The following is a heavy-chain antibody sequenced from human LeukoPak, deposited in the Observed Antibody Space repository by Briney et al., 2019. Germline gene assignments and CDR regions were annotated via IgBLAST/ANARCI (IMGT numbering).Heavy chain of an antibody. Sequence: PSETLSLTCDVSGVSLSTYYWSWIRQSPEKGLEWIGEVNHSGYTNYNPSLKGRVTISVDTSKNQFSLKLSSVTAANPAVYYCARQLYGSDYWGQGTLVTVSS. CDR1: GVSLSTYY. CDR3: ARQLYGSDY. CDR2: VNHSGYT. V-gene: IGHV4-34*01. D-gene: IGHD4-17*01. J-gene: IGHJ4*02.